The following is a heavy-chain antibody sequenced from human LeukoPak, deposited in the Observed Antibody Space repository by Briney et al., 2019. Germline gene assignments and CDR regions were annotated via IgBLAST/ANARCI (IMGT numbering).Heavy chain of an antibody. V-gene: IGHV3-21*01. CDR3: ARQFGGSYGY. CDR2: ITTGSDI. D-gene: IGHD1-26*01. J-gene: IGHJ4*02. CDR1: GFTFSSYA. Sequence: PVGSLRLSCAASGFTFSSYAMNWVRQAPGRGLEWVSSITTGSDIYYADSVKGRFTISRDNAKNSLYLDMNSLGAEDTAVYYCARQFGGSYGYWGQGTLGSVSS.